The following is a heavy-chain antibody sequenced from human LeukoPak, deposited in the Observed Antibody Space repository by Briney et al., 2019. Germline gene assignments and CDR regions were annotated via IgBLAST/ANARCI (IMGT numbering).Heavy chain of an antibody. Sequence: GESLKISCKGSGYSFTNYWIAWVRQMPGKGLEWMGIMYPGDTDIRYSPSCQGQVTISADKSISTAYLQWSSLKASDTAMYYCASGYSSGWYYYYGMDVWGQGTTVTVSS. V-gene: IGHV5-51*01. D-gene: IGHD6-19*01. CDR2: MYPGDTDI. J-gene: IGHJ6*02. CDR3: ASGYSSGWYYYYGMDV. CDR1: GYSFTNYW.